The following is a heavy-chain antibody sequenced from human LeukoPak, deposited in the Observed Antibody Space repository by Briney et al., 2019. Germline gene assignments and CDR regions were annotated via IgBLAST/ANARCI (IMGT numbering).Heavy chain of an antibody. D-gene: IGHD2-2*01. V-gene: IGHV4-59*01. CDR3: ARHSTSHCSDY. CDR2: IYYSGST. J-gene: IGHJ4*02. Sequence: PSETLSLTCTVSGGSISSYYWSWIRQPPGKGLEWIGYIYYSGSTNYNPSLKSRVTISVDTSKNQFSLKLSSVTAADTAVYYCARHSTSHCSDYWGQGTLVTVSS. CDR1: GGSISSYY.